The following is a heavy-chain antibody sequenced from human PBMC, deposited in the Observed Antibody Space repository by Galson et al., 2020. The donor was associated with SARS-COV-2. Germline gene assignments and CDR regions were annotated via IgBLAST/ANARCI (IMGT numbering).Heavy chain of an antibody. Sequence: ASVKVSCKTSGYTFISFGITWVRQAPGQGLEWMGWINVYNGHTDYAQNLQDRVTMTSDTSTTTAYMELRSLTSDDTAVYYCARANLGGVIDYWGQGALVTVSS. J-gene: IGHJ4*02. CDR3: ARANLGGVIDY. D-gene: IGHD2-8*02. V-gene: IGHV1-18*01. CDR2: INVYNGHT. CDR1: GYTFISFG.